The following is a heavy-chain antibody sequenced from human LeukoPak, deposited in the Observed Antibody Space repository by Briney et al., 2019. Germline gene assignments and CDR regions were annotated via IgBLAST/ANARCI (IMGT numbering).Heavy chain of an antibody. D-gene: IGHD1-26*01. CDR2: IYYSGST. J-gene: IGHJ4*02. CDR3: ARGNNSGSYPFDY. CDR1: GGSISSGGYS. Sequence: SETLSLTCAVSGGSISSGGYSWSWIRQPPGKGLEWIGYIYYSGSTYYNPSLKSRVTISVDTSKNQFPLKLSSVTAADTAVYYCARGNNSGSYPFDYWGQGTLVTVSS. V-gene: IGHV4-30-4*07.